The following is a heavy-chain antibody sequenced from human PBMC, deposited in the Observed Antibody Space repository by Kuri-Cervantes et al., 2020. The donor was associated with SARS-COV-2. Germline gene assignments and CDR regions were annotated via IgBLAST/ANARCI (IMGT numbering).Heavy chain of an antibody. CDR1: GGTFGSHT. CDR2: IIPIFRAP. CDR3: ARDSPTEGLDY. V-gene: IGHV1-69*13. Sequence: SVKVSCKASGGTFGSHTISWVRHAPGQGLEWMGSIIPIFRAPNYAQKFQGRVTFIADGSTSTAYMTLSSLTSDDTAVYYCARDSPTEGLDYWGQGALVNVAS. J-gene: IGHJ4*02.